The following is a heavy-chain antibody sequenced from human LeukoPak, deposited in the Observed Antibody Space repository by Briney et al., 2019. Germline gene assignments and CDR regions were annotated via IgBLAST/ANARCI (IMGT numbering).Heavy chain of an antibody. Sequence: GGSLRLSCTGSVSSVRQAPGKGLEWVGFIRSKAYRGTTEYAASVKGRFTISRDDSASIAYLQMNSLRTEDTAVYYCARGPIQLWIHNAMDVWGQGTTVTVSS. CDR2: IRSKAYRGTT. J-gene: IGHJ6*02. V-gene: IGHV3-49*04. CDR3: ARGPIQLWIHNAMDV. D-gene: IGHD5-18*01.